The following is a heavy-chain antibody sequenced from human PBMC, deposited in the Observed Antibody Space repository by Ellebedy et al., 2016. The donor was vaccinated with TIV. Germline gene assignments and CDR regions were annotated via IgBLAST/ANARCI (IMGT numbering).Heavy chain of an antibody. CDR1: GFTFSDSA. V-gene: IGHV3-73*01. Sequence: PGGSLRLSCAASGFTFSDSAIHWVRQASGKGLEWVGRINNKANSYAAAYAASVEGRFIISRDDSKSTAYLQMHSLRIEDTAVYYCSRRGETVATIIGLDVWGQGTTVTVSS. CDR2: INNKANSYAA. D-gene: IGHD5-12*01. J-gene: IGHJ6*02. CDR3: SRRGETVATIIGLDV.